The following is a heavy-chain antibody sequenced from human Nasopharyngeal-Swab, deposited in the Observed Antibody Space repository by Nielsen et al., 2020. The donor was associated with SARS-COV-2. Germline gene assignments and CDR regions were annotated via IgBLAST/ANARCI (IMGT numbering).Heavy chain of an antibody. V-gene: IGHV4-39*01. Sequence: GQAPGKGLEWIGSIYYSGSTYYNPSLKSRVTISVDTSKNQFSLKLSSVTAADTAVYYCARRPPGIGPRAFDIWGQGTMVTVSS. CDR2: IYYSGST. CDR3: ARRPPGIGPRAFDI. D-gene: IGHD3-10*01. J-gene: IGHJ3*02.